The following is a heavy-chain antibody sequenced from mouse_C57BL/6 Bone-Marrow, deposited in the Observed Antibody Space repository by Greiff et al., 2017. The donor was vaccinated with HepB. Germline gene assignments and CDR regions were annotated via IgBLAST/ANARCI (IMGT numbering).Heavy chain of an antibody. CDR1: GFTFSSYA. J-gene: IGHJ2*01. CDR2: ISDGGSYT. V-gene: IGHV5-4*03. CDR3: ARGTGTGDFDY. Sequence: EVNVVESGGGLVKPGGSLKLSCAASGFTFSSYAMSWVRQTPEKRLEWVATISDGGSYTYYPDNVKGRFTISRDNAKNNLYLQMSHLKSEDTAMYYCARGTGTGDFDYWGQGTTLTVSS. D-gene: IGHD4-1*01.